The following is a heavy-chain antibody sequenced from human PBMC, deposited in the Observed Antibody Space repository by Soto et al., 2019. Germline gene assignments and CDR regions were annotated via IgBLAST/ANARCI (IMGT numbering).Heavy chain of an antibody. CDR1: GGSISSYY. V-gene: IGHV4-59*01. D-gene: IGHD3-10*01. Sequence: SETLSLTCTVSGGSISSYYWSWIRQPPGKGLEWIGYIYYSGSTNYNPSLKSRVTISVDTSKNQFSLKLSSVTAADTAVYYCARVSVRGVIHYYYYYGMDVWGQGTTVTVSS. J-gene: IGHJ6*02. CDR2: IYYSGST. CDR3: ARVSVRGVIHYYYYYGMDV.